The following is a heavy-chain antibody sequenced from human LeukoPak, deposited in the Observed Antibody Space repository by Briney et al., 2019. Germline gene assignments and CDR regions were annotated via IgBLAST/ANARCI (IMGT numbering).Heavy chain of an antibody. CDR2: ISTSGDRT. J-gene: IGHJ4*02. V-gene: IGHV3-23*01. Sequence: PGGSLRLSCAASGFTFSSYAMSWVRQAPGKGLEWASDISTSGDRTYYADSVKGRFTISRDNSKNTLYLQMNSLRAEDTAVYHCAKKVPHQHIDYWGQGTLVTVSS. CDR3: AKKVPHQHIDY. CDR1: GFTFSSYA.